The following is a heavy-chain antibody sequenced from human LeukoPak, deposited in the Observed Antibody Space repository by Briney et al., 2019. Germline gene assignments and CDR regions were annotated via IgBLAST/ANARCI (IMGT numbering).Heavy chain of an antibody. CDR1: GYTFSGTGWF. D-gene: IGHD5-24*01. CDR2: IHPNNGDT. V-gene: IGHV1-2*02. CDR3: ARDGPAQMDEFDY. J-gene: IGHJ4*02. Sequence: DSVKVSCKASGYTFSGTGWFLYWLRQAPGQGLECVGWIHPNNGDTMYARKFQDRVAMTRDSSISTAYMELSGLRPDDTAVYYCARDGPAQMDEFDYWGQGTLVTVSS.